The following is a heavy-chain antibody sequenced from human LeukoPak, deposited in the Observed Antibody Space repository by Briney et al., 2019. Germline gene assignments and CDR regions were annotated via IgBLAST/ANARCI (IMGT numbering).Heavy chain of an antibody. V-gene: IGHV3-23*01. Sequence: GGSLRLSCAASGFTFSSSAMSWVRQAPGKGLEWVSAISGSGYSTYYADSVKGRFTISRDNSKNTLNLQMNSLRAEDTAVYYCAKVSWSSGSYSGGYWGQGTLVTVSS. CDR3: AKVSWSSGSYSGGY. CDR2: ISGSGYST. D-gene: IGHD1-26*01. J-gene: IGHJ4*02. CDR1: GFTFSSSA.